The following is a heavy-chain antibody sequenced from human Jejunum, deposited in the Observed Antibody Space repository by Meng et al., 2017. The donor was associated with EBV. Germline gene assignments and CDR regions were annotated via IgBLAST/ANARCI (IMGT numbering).Heavy chain of an antibody. CDR3: AMSWFGRINRFDP. CDR1: GYTFTGYY. CDR2: VDPEDGET. D-gene: IGHD3-16*01. J-gene: IGHJ5*02. V-gene: IGHV1-69-2*01. Sequence: EVQLVQSGAEVKKPGATVKISCKVSGYTFTGYYMHWVQQAPGKGLEWMGLVDPEDGETIYGEKFQGRVTLTADTSTETAYMELTSLRSDDTAVYYCAMSWFGRINRFDPWGQGTLVTVSS.